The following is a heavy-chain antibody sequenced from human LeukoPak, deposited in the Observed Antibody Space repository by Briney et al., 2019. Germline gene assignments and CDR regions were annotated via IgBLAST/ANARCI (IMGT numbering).Heavy chain of an antibody. Sequence: SGPTLVNPSETLSLTCTVSSGSISSYYWTWIRQPPGEGLEWIGYISYSGSTNYSPSLKSRVTISLDTSKNQFSLNLSSVTAADTAVYYYARLKPGGLDVWGQGTTVTVSS. V-gene: IGHV4-59*08. CDR1: SGSISSYY. J-gene: IGHJ6*02. CDR2: ISYSGST. CDR3: ARLKPGGLDV.